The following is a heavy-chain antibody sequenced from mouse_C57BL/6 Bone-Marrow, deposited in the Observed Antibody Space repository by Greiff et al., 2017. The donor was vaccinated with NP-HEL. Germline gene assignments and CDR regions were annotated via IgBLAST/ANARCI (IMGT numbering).Heavy chain of an antibody. CDR1: GYTFTSYW. CDR3: ARSKGNFYAMDY. J-gene: IGHJ4*01. CDR2: IDPSDSYT. V-gene: IGHV1-69*01. D-gene: IGHD2-1*01. Sequence: QVQLQPGAELVMPGASVKLSCKASGYTFTSYWMHWVKQRPGQGLEWIGEIDPSDSYTNYNQKFKGKSTLTVDKSSSTAYMQLSSLTSEDSAVYYSARSKGNFYAMDYWGQGTSVTVSS.